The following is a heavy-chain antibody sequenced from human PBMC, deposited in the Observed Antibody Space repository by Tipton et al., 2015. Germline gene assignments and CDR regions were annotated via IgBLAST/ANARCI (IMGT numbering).Heavy chain of an antibody. D-gene: IGHD6-19*01. CDR3: ARVRSAWYGIDN. CDR1: ADSISNYY. V-gene: IGHV4-59*12. Sequence: TLSLTCTFSADSISNYYWSWIRQPPGKGLEWIGFIYYSGSTNYNPSLKSRVTISADTSKNQFSLKLSSVTAADTAVYYCARVRSAWYGIDNWGQGTLVTVSS. J-gene: IGHJ4*02. CDR2: IYYSGST.